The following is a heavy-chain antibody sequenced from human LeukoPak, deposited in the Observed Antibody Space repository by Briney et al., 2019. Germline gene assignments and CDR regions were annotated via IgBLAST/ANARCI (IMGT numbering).Heavy chain of an antibody. Sequence: ASETLSLTCTVSGGSISSSSYYWGWIRQPPGKGLEWIGSIYYSGSTYYNPSLKSRVTISVDTSKNQFSLKLSSVTAADTAVYYCARVSWSPGTSYYYMDVWGKGTTVTVSS. CDR2: IYYSGST. J-gene: IGHJ6*03. V-gene: IGHV4-39*07. CDR1: GGSISSSSYY. D-gene: IGHD1-1*01. CDR3: ARVSWSPGTSYYYMDV.